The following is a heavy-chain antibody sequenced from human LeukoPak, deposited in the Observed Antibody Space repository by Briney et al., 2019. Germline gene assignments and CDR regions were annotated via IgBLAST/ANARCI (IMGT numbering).Heavy chain of an antibody. V-gene: IGHV4-34*01. CDR2: INHSGST. CDR1: GGSFSGYY. J-gene: IGHJ5*02. CDR3: ARRTYYDFWSGSRPKRYNWFDP. D-gene: IGHD3-3*01. Sequence: SETLSLTCAVYGGSFSGYYWSWIRQPPGEGLEWIGEINHSGSTNYNPSLKSRVTISVDTSKNQFSLKLSSVTAADTAVYYCARRTYYDFWSGSRPKRYNWFDPWGQGTLVTVSS.